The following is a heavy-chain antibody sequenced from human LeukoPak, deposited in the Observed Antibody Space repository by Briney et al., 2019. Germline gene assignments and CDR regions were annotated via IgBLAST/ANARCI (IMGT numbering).Heavy chain of an antibody. J-gene: IGHJ2*01. CDR2: ISSSSSYI. Sequence: GGSLSLSCAASGFTFSSYSMNWVRQAPGKGLEWVSSISSSSSYIYYGDSVKGRFTISRDNARNSLYLQMNSLRAEDTAVYYCARDGLAAATLHWCFDLWGRGTLVTVSS. CDR1: GFTFSSYS. V-gene: IGHV3-21*01. CDR3: ARDGLAAATLHWCFDL. D-gene: IGHD2-15*01.